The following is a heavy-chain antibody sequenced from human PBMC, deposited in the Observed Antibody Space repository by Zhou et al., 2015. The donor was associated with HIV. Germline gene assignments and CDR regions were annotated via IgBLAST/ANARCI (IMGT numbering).Heavy chain of an antibody. V-gene: IGHV1-69*06. J-gene: IGHJ4*02. D-gene: IGHD1-1*01. CDR1: GGTLSTYG. CDR2: LIPIFGTP. Sequence: QVQLVQSGAEVKKPGSSVKVSCKASGGTLSTYGVNWVRQAPGQGLEWIGGLIPIFGTPNYAQKFQGRVTLTADTSTSTAYMEVSGLRSEDTAIYFCARGDDREAVQPYYFDHWGQGTLVTVSS. CDR3: ARGDDREAVQPYYFDH.